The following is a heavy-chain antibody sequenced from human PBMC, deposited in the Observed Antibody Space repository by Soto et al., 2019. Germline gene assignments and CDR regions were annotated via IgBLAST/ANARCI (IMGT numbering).Heavy chain of an antibody. V-gene: IGHV1-69*06. CDR3: ARGSLELSKVGWYFDL. CDR2: IIPIFGTA. J-gene: IGHJ2*01. D-gene: IGHD1-7*01. Sequence: ASVKVSCKASGGTFSSYAISWVRQAPGQGLEWMGGIIPIFGTANYAQKFQGRVTITADKSTSTAYMELRSLRSDDTAVYYCARGSLELSKVGWYFDLWGRGTLVTVSS. CDR1: GGTFSSYA.